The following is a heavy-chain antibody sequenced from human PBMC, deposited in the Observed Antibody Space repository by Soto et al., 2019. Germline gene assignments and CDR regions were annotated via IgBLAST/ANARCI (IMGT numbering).Heavy chain of an antibody. V-gene: IGHV3-49*03. J-gene: IGHJ6*02. CDR1: GFTFGDHA. Sequence: PGGSLRHSCIGSGFTFGDHAMSWFRQAPGKGLEWVGFIRSKAYGGTTEYAASVKGRFTISRDDSNSIAYLQMNSLKTEDTAVYYCQYQLLTYYYGMDVWGQGTTVTVSS. CDR3: QYQLLTYYYGMDV. D-gene: IGHD2-2*01. CDR2: IRSKAYGGTT.